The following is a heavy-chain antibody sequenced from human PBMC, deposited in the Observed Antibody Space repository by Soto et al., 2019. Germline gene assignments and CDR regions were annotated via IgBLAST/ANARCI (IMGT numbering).Heavy chain of an antibody. V-gene: IGHV4-39*01. CDR1: GGSISSSSYY. J-gene: IGHJ5*02. CDR2: IYYSGST. Sequence: SETLSLTCTVSGGSISSSSYYWGWIRQPPGKGLEWIGSIYYSGSTYYNPSLKSRVTISVDTSKNQFSLKLSSVTAADTAVYYCARQWGQLPNNWFDLWGQGTLVTVSS. D-gene: IGHD3-10*01. CDR3: ARQWGQLPNNWFDL.